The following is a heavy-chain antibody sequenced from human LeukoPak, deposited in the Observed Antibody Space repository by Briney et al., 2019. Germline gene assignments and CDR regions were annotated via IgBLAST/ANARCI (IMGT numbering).Heavy chain of an antibody. Sequence: PGGSLRLSCAASGFTLSSYWMTWVRQAPGKGLEWVANIKEDGSEKYYVDSVKGRFTISRDNAKNSLYLQMNSLRAEDTAVYYCAMMGFGELFKPPSLWGQGTLVTVSS. CDR1: GFTLSSYW. CDR2: IKEDGSEK. D-gene: IGHD3-10*01. J-gene: IGHJ4*02. CDR3: AMMGFGELFKPPSL. V-gene: IGHV3-7*01.